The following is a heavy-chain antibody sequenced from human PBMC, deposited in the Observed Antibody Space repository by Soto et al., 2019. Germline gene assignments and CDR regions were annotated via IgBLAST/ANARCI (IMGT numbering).Heavy chain of an antibody. D-gene: IGHD3-9*01. CDR2: IYYSGST. Sequence: SEALSLAYTVSCGSIISGGYFWSWIRQHPGKGLDWIGYIYYSGSTYYNPSLKSRVTISVDTSKNQFSLKLSSVTAADTAVYYCARGYDILTGYYTLYYYGMDVWGQGTTVTVSS. V-gene: IGHV4-31*03. J-gene: IGHJ6*02. CDR1: CGSIISGGYF. CDR3: ARGYDILTGYYTLYYYGMDV.